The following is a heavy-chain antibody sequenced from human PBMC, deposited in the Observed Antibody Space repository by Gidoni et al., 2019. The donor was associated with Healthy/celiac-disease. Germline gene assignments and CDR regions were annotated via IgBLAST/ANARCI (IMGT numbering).Heavy chain of an antibody. V-gene: IGHV4-34*01. CDR2: INHSGRT. CDR3: ARGDYGALYAFDI. CDR1: GGSVSGYY. D-gene: IGHD4-17*01. Sequence: QVQLQQWGAGLLKPSETLSITCAVYGGSVSGYYWSWIRQPPGNGLEWSGEINHSGRTNSNPSLKSLVTRSVDTSKNQFSLKLSSVTAADTAVYYCARGDYGALYAFDIWGQVTMVTVSS. J-gene: IGHJ3*02.